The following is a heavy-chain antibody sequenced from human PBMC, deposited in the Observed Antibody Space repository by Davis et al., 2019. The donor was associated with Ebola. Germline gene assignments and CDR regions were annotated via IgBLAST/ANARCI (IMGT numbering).Heavy chain of an antibody. D-gene: IGHD6-13*01. V-gene: IGHV4-34*01. CDR1: GGSFSGHY. CDR3: ARGALIAAAGTGKDFDY. J-gene: IGHJ4*02. Sequence: SETLSLTCAVYGGSFSGHYWTWIRQPPGKGLEWIGEINPSGSTNYSPSLKSRVTISLDTSKNQISLRLSSVTAADTAVYYCARGALIAAAGTGKDFDYWGQGTLVTVSS. CDR2: INPSGST.